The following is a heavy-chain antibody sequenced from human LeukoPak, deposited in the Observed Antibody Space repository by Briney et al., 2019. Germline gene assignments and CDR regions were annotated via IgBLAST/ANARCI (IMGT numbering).Heavy chain of an antibody. Sequence: GGSLRLSCAASGFTFSSYWMHWVRQPPGRGLLWVSGISTDGRSISYADSVKGRFTISRDNAKNTLYLQMNSLRGEDTAVYYCARDGSLRDGVWFDSWGQGILVTVSS. D-gene: IGHD1-26*01. J-gene: IGHJ5*01. V-gene: IGHV3-74*01. CDR3: ARDGSLRDGVWFDS. CDR1: GFTFSSYW. CDR2: ISTDGRSI.